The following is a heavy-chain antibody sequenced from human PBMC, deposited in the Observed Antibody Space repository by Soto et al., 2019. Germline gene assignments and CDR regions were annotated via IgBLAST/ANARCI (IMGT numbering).Heavy chain of an antibody. V-gene: IGHV3-23*01. J-gene: IGHJ5*02. CDR3: AKNQRVELVPLATVDWFDP. CDR2: ISGSGFKK. CDR1: GFIFENFG. Sequence: GGSLRLSCAASGFIFENFGMSWVRQAPGKGLEWISSISGSGFKKYYADSVKGRFTISRDNSKSTVYLELNNLSAEDTAVYHCAKNQRVELVPLATVDWFDPWGQGSVVTVSS. D-gene: IGHD1-26*01.